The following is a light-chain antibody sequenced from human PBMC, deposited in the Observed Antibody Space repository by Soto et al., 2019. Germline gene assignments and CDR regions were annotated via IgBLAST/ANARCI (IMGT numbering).Light chain of an antibody. V-gene: IGKV1-5*03. CDR3: QHYNGYPIT. CDR1: QSLSGW. Sequence: DFQMTQSPSTLSAFVGDRVTITCRASQSLSGWLAWYQQKPGKAPKLLIRKATNLESGVPSRFSGSGSGTEFTLTISSLQPDDSATYHCQHYNGYPITFGGGTKVDIK. J-gene: IGKJ4*01. CDR2: KAT.